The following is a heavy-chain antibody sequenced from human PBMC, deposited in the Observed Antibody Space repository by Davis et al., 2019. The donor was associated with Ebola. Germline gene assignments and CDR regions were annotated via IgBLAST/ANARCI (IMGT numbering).Heavy chain of an antibody. CDR3: ARDSFYYDSSSHWNY. D-gene: IGHD3-22*01. Sequence: PSETLSLTCTVSGGSMYGYYWSWIRQPAGKGLEWIGHVYSSGMTSYNPSLKSRVTMSIDTSKKQISLRLTSVTAADTAMYYCARDSFYYDSSSHWNYWGQGTLVTDSS. CDR2: VYSSGMT. J-gene: IGHJ4*02. CDR1: GGSMYGYY. V-gene: IGHV4-4*07.